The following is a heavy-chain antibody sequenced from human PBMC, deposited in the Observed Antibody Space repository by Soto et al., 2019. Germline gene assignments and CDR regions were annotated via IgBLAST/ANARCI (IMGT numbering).Heavy chain of an antibody. CDR2: IYYSGST. CDR1: GGSISSYY. Sequence: SETLSLTCTVSGGSISSYYWSWIRQPPGKGLEWIGYIYYSGSTNYNPSLKSRVTISVDTSKNQFSLKLSSVTAADTAVYYCARYRITMVRGVIFPWFDPWGQGTLVTVSS. V-gene: IGHV4-59*01. J-gene: IGHJ5*02. CDR3: ARYRITMVRGVIFPWFDP. D-gene: IGHD3-10*01.